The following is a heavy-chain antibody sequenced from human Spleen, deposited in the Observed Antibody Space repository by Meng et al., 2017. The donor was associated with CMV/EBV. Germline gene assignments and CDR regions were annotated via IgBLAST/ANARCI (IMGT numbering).Heavy chain of an antibody. V-gene: IGHV4-38-2*02. D-gene: IGHD3-22*01. CDR2: IYHSGST. Sequence: GSLRLSCTVSGYSISSGYYWGWIRQPPGEGLEWIGTIYHSGSTYYNPSLRSRVTISVDTSKNQFSLKVTSVTAADTAVYYCARDYYDSGGYYYTEGYYHGLDVWGQGTTVTVSS. J-gene: IGHJ6*02. CDR1: GYSISSGYY. CDR3: ARDYYDSGGYYYTEGYYHGLDV.